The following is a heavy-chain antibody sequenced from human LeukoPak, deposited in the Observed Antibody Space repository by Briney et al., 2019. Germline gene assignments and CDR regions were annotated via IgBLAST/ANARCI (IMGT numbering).Heavy chain of an antibody. CDR3: ARLSSGYYFDY. J-gene: IGHJ4*02. CDR1: GYRFNTYW. D-gene: IGHD3-22*01. Sequence: GESLEISCKGSGYRFNTYWSGWVRQMPGKGLEWMGIIYPGDSDTKYSPSFQGQVTISADKSISPAFLQSSSLKASDAAMYYCARLSSGYYFDYWGQGTLVTVSS. V-gene: IGHV5-51*01. CDR2: IYPGDSDT.